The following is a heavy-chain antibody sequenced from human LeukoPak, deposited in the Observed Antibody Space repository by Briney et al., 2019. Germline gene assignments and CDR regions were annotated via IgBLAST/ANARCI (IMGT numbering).Heavy chain of an antibody. CDR1: GFTFPNTW. CDR3: ITWRWFDP. Sequence: GGSLRLSCAASGFTFPNTWMSWVRQAPGKGLEWVGRIKSKTDGGTADYAAPGKGRFTISRDDSKNTMYLQMNSLKTEDTAVYYCITWRWFDPWGQGTLVTVAS. V-gene: IGHV3-15*01. J-gene: IGHJ5*02. CDR2: IKSKTDGGTA.